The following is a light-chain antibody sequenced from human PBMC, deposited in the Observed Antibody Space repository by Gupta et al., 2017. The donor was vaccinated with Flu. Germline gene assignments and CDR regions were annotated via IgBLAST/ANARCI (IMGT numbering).Light chain of an antibody. CDR2: KVS. V-gene: IGKV1-5*03. J-gene: IGKJ1*01. Sequence: LPLTPSPSTLSASVGDRVTITCRASQSFSRWLAWYQQKPGKAPKLLIYKVSSLETGVPSRFSGSGAGTEFTLTSSSLQHDDFANYYCQQYNSYPTFGQGTKVEIK. CDR3: QQYNSYPT. CDR1: QSFSRW.